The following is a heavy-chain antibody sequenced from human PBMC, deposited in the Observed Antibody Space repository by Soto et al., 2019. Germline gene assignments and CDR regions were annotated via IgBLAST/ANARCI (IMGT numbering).Heavy chain of an antibody. CDR3: ARHIAAAGTYYYYGMDV. D-gene: IGHD6-13*01. CDR2: ILPICGTA. Sequence: QVQLVQSGAEVKKPGSSVKVSCKASGGTFSSYAISWVRQAPGQGLEWMGGILPICGTANYAQKFQGRVTITADESTSTAYMELSSLRSEDTAVYYCARHIAAAGTYYYYGMDVWGQGTTVTVSS. CDR1: GGTFSSYA. J-gene: IGHJ6*02. V-gene: IGHV1-69*01.